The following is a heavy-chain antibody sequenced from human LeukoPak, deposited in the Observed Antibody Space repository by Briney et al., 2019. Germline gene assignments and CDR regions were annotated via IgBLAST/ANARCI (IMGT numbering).Heavy chain of an antibody. CDR3: ARQRHAYYYDSSGYYDFDY. CDR1: GYTFTSYG. CDR2: ISAYNGNT. J-gene: IGHJ4*02. D-gene: IGHD3-22*01. Sequence: ASVKVSCKASGYTFTSYGISWVRQAPGQGLEWMGWISAYNGNTNYAQKLQGRVTMTTDISTSTAYMELRSLRSDDTAVYYCARQRHAYYYDSSGYYDFDYWGQGTLVTVSS. V-gene: IGHV1-18*01.